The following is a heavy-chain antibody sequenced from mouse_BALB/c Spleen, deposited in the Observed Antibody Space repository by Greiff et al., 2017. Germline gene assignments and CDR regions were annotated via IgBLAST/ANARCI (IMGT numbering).Heavy chain of an antibody. D-gene: IGHD1-1*01. J-gene: IGHJ3*01. CDR3: AKPEDYGSSYGFAY. V-gene: IGHV2-6-6*01. CDR1: GFSLTNSG. CDR2: IWGDGST. Sequence: VKLVESGPGLVAPSQSLSITCTVSGFSLTNSGVHWVRQSPGKGLEWLGVIWGDGSTNYNSAFKSRLSISKDNSKSQVFLKMNSLQTDDTARYYCAKPEDYGSSYGFAYWGQGTLVTVSA.